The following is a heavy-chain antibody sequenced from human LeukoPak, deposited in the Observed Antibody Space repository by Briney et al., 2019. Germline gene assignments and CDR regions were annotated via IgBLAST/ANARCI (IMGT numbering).Heavy chain of an antibody. CDR1: GYTFTSYG. CDR2: ISAYNGNT. V-gene: IGHV1-18*01. CDR3: ARSGLWHYDSKYWFDP. Sequence: GASVKVSCKASGYTFTSYGISWVRQAPGQGLEWMGWISAYNGNTNYAQKFQGRVTITADESTSTAYMELSSLRSEDTAVYYCARSGLWHYDSKYWFDPWGQGTLVTVSS. J-gene: IGHJ5*02. D-gene: IGHD3-22*01.